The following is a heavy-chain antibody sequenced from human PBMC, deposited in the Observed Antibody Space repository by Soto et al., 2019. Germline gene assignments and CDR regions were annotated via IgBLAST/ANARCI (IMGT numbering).Heavy chain of an antibody. CDR2: INHSGST. V-gene: IGHV4-34*01. J-gene: IGHJ6*02. Sequence: PSETLSLTCAVYGGSFSGYYWSWIRQPPGKGLEWIGEINHSGSTNYNPSLKSRVTISVDTSKNQFSLKLSSVTAADTAVYYCARSTYYDFWSPYYYGMDVWGQGTTVTVSS. CDR3: ARSTYYDFWSPYYYGMDV. CDR1: GGSFSGYY. D-gene: IGHD3-3*01.